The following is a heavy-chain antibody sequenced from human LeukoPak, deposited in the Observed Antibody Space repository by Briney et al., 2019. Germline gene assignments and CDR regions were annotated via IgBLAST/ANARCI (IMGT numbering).Heavy chain of an antibody. CDR3: AKDLGCSGGSCYDAFDI. CDR2: ISGSGGST. CDR1: GFTFGDYA. Sequence: GGSLRLSCTASGFTFGDYAMSWVRQAPGKGLEWVSAISGSGGSTYYVDSVKGRFTISRDNSKNTLYLQMNSLRAEDTAVYYCAKDLGCSGGSCYDAFDIWGQGTMVTVSS. D-gene: IGHD2-15*01. V-gene: IGHV3-23*01. J-gene: IGHJ3*02.